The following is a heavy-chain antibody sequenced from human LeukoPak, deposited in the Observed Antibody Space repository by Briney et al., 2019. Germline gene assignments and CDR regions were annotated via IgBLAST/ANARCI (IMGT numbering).Heavy chain of an antibody. D-gene: IGHD3-22*01. V-gene: IGHV3-49*03. CDR2: IRSKAYGGTT. CDR3: TRAFRYYDSSGYYLAGED. J-gene: IGHJ4*02. CDR1: GFTFGDYA. Sequence: GGSLRLSCTASGFTFGDYAMSWFRQAPGKGLEWVGFIRSKAYGGTTEYAASVKGRFTISRDDSKSIAYLQMNSLKTEDTAVYYCTRAFRYYDSSGYYLAGEDWGQGTLVTVPS.